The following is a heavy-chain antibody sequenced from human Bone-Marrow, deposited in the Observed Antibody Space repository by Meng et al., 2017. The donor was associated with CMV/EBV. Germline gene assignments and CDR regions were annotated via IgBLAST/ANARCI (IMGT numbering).Heavy chain of an antibody. D-gene: IGHD6-6*01. Sequence: ASVKVSCKASGYTFTGYYMHWVRQAPGQGLEWMGWINPNSGGTNYAQKFQGRVTMTRDTSISTAYMELSRLRSDDTAVYYCARGSTRRYSSSHWFAPWGPGSRVTSAS. V-gene: IGHV1-2*02. J-gene: IGHJ5*02. CDR1: GYTFTGYY. CDR3: ARGSTRRYSSSHWFAP. CDR2: INPNSGGT.